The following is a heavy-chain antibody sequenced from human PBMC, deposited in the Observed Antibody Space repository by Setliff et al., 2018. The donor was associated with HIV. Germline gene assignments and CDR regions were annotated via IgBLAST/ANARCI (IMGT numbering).Heavy chain of an antibody. V-gene: IGHV1-69*10. CDR2: IIPFLGVR. CDR1: GYSFSDYY. D-gene: IGHD6-19*01. J-gene: IGHJ5*02. Sequence: SVKVSCKASGYSFSDYYIHWVRQAPGQGLEWMGGIIPFLGVRDYAQKFQGRVTITADESTSTVYMDLSSLRADDTAVYYCVRGYRSAWNSWFDAWGQGTRVTVSS. CDR3: VRGYRSAWNSWFDA.